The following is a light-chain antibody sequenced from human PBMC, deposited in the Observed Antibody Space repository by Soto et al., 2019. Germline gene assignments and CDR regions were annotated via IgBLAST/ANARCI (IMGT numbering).Light chain of an antibody. J-gene: IGKJ1*01. CDR2: DIF. Sequence: EIVLTQSPATLSLSPGERATLSCRASQSVSSSQLAWYQQKPGQAPRLVIYDIFTRATGVPARFSGSGSGTEFTLTISSLQSEDFAVYYCQQHNVWPATFGQGTKVDIK. CDR1: QSVSSS. V-gene: IGKV3-15*01. CDR3: QQHNVWPAT.